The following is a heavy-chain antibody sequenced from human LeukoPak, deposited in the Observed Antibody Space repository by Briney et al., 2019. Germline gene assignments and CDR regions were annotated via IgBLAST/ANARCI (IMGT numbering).Heavy chain of an antibody. CDR3: TKDSWRDQLPFIFDF. Sequence: GGSLRLSCAASGFTFSTYVMSWVRQAPGKGLEWVSSISGSGGSTYFADSVKGRFTISRDNSKNTLYPEMNSLRAEDTAFYYCTKDSWRDQLPFIFDFWGQGTLVTVSS. J-gene: IGHJ4*02. CDR1: GFTFSTYV. V-gene: IGHV3-23*01. CDR2: ISGSGGST. D-gene: IGHD2-2*01.